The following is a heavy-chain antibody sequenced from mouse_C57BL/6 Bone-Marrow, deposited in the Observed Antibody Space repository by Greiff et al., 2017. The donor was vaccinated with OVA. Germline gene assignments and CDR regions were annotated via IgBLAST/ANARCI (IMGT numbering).Heavy chain of an antibody. CDR2: IDPSDSYT. V-gene: IGHV1-50*01. D-gene: IGHD2-3*01. CDR1: GYTFTSYW. CDR3: ARSPDGYYVSY. J-gene: IGHJ2*01. Sequence: VQLQQPGAELVKPGASVKLSCKASGYTFTSYWMQWVKQRPGQGLEWIGEIDPSDSYTNYNQKFKGKATLTVDTSSRTAYMQRSSLTAEDSAVYYCARSPDGYYVSYWGQGTTLTVSS.